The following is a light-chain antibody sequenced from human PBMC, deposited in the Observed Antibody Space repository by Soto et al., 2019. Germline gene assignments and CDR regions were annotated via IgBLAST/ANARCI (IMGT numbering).Light chain of an antibody. CDR3: QQSYSAPQVT. CDR1: QSIGSY. J-gene: IGKJ4*01. CDR2: VAS. V-gene: IGKV1-39*01. Sequence: DIQMTQSPSSLSASVGDRVTITCRASQSIGSYLSWYQQKPGKAPKLLINVASTLQSGVPSRFSGSGSGTDFTLAISSLQPEDFATYYCQQSYSAPQVTFGGGTKVDIK.